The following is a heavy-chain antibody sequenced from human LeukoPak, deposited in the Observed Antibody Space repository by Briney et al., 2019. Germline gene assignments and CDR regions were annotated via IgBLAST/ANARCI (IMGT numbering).Heavy chain of an antibody. D-gene: IGHD2-15*01. V-gene: IGHV3-23*01. Sequence: GGSLRLSCAASGFTFSSYAMSWVRQAPGKGLEWGSAISGSGGSTYYADSVKGRFTISRANSKNTLYLQMNSLRAEDTAVYYCAKDRMRYCSGGSCYPLDYWGQGTLVTVSS. CDR1: GFTFSSYA. CDR3: AKDRMRYCSGGSCYPLDY. J-gene: IGHJ4*02. CDR2: ISGSGGST.